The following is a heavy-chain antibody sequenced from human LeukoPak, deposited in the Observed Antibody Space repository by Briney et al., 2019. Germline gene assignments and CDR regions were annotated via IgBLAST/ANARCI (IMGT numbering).Heavy chain of an antibody. CDR3: ARVYYYDSSGYYFAFDI. Sequence: SETLSLTCTVSGGSISSYYWNWIRQPPGKGLEWIGYIYYSGSTNYNPSLKSRVTISVDTSKNQFSLKLSSVTAGDTAVYYCARVYYYDSSGYYFAFDIWGQGTMVTVSS. D-gene: IGHD3-22*01. V-gene: IGHV4-59*01. CDR1: GGSISSYY. CDR2: IYYSGST. J-gene: IGHJ3*02.